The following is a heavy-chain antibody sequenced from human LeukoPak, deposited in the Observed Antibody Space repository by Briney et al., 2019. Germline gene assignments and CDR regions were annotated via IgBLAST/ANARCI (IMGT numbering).Heavy chain of an antibody. D-gene: IGHD3-3*01. CDR2: ISSSGSTI. Sequence: GGSLRLSCAASGFTFSDYYMSWIRQAPGKGLEWVSYISSSGSTIYYADSVKGRFTISRDNAKNSLYLQMNSLRAEDTAVYYCARDRTYYDFWSGSDEVAYWGQGTLVTVSS. J-gene: IGHJ4*02. CDR1: GFTFSDYY. CDR3: ARDRTYYDFWSGSDEVAY. V-gene: IGHV3-11*04.